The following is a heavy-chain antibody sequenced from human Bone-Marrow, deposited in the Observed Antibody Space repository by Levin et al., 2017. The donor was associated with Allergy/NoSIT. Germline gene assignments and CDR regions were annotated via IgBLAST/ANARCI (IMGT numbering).Heavy chain of an antibody. Sequence: HPGGSLRLSCAASGFMFSDHFMDWVRQAPGKGREWVGRIINRADSHTTEYAASVKGRFSISRDDSKSSMYLQMNSLKTDYTAGYYCPRGSRQPPYYDHMDVWGQGATVIVSS. D-gene: IGHD6-13*01. CDR2: IINRADSHTT. J-gene: IGHJ6*03. V-gene: IGHV3-72*01. CDR1: GFMFSDHF. CDR3: PRGSRQPPYYDHMDV.